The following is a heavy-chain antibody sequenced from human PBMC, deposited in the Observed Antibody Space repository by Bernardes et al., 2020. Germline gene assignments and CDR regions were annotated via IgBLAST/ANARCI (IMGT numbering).Heavy chain of an antibody. CDR2: ISSSSSYI. D-gene: IGHD2-15*01. CDR3: ARDGGRDGFYYYYMDV. J-gene: IGHJ6*03. V-gene: IGHV3-21*01. Sequence: GGSLRLSCAASGFTFSSYSMNWVRQAPGKGLEWVSSISSSSSYIYYADSVKGRFTISRDNAKNSLYLQMNSLRAEDTAVYYCARDGGRDGFYYYYMDVWGKGTTVTVSS. CDR1: GFTFSSYS.